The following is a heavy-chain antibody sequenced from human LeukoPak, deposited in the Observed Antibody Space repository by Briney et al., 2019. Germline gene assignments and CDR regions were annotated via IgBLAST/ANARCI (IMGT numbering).Heavy chain of an antibody. CDR2: IYYSGST. CDR3: ARAPVFGVIIKPFWAFDI. CDR1: GGSISSGDYY. J-gene: IGHJ3*02. D-gene: IGHD3-3*01. V-gene: IGHV4-30-4*08. Sequence: SQTLSLTXTVSGGSISSGDYYWSWIRQPPGKGLEWIGYIYYSGSTYYNPSLKSRVTISVDTSKNQFSLKLSSVTAADTAVYYCARAPVFGVIIKPFWAFDIWGQGTMVTVSS.